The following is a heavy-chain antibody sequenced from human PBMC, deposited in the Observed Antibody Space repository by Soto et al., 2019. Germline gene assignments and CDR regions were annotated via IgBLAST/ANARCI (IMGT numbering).Heavy chain of an antibody. J-gene: IGHJ4*02. CDR1: GFTFSNYG. CDR3: AKARVRIVGANSFDY. D-gene: IGHD1-26*01. V-gene: IGHV3-30*18. CDR2: ISDDGDKR. Sequence: GGSLRLSCVGSGFTFSNYGMHWVRQPPGKGLEWVALISDDGDKRYYADSVRGRLIISRDNSKDTLYLQMNSLGPDDAAVYFCAKARVRIVGANSFDYWGQGTPVTVSS.